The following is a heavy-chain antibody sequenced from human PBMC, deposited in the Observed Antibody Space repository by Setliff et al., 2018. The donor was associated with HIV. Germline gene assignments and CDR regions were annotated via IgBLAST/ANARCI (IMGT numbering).Heavy chain of an antibody. J-gene: IGHJ5*01. CDR2: INAGSGNT. CDR3: ARVRCSGANCFNWFDF. V-gene: IGHV1-3*01. D-gene: IGHD2-15*01. CDR1: GYSFSNFA. Sequence: ASVKVSCKASGYSFSNFAIHWVRQAPGQRLEWLGWINAGSGNTRYSQKFQDRLTITRDTSARTVYMELSSLKSEDTAVYYCARVRCSGANCFNWFDFWGQGTL.